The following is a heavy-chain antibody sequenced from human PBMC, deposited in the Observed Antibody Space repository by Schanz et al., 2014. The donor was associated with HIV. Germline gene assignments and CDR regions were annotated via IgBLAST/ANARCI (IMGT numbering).Heavy chain of an antibody. D-gene: IGHD1-20*01. CDR2: ISGGSGST. CDR1: GFTFRTHG. Sequence: EVQLVESGGGVVQPGRSLRLSCAASGFTFRTHGIHWVRQAPAKGLEWVSSISGGSGSTFYADSVKGRFTISRVNSKNTLYLQMNSLRAEDTAIYYCAKTSITLGMDVWGQGTTVTVSS. CDR3: AKTSITLGMDV. J-gene: IGHJ6*02. V-gene: IGHV3-23*04.